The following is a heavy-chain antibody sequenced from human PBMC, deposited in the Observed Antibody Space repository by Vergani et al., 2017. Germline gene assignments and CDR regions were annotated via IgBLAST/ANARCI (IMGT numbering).Heavy chain of an antibody. CDR2: IYYSGST. CDR1: GGSISSYY. Sequence: QVQLQESGPGLVKPSETLSLTCTVSGGSISSYYWSWIRQPPGKGLEWIGYIYYSGSTNYNPSLESRVTISVDTSKNQFSLKLSSVTAADTAVYYCARLWSSKANAFDIWGQGTMVTVSS. D-gene: IGHD6-13*01. V-gene: IGHV4-59*08. CDR3: ARLWSSKANAFDI. J-gene: IGHJ3*02.